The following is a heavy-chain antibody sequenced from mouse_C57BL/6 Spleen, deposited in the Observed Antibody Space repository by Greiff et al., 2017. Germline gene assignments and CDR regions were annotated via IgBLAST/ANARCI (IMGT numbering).Heavy chain of an antibody. D-gene: IGHD2-5*01. CDR1: GFTFSNYW. V-gene: IGHV6-3*01. CDR2: IRLKSDNYAT. Sequence: EVKLVESGGGLVQPGGSMKLSCVASGFTFSNYWMNWVRQSPEKGLEWVAQIRLKSDNYATHYAESVKGRLTISRYDSKSSVYLQMNNLRAEDTGIYYCTGLYYSNCYAMDYWGQGTSVTVSS. J-gene: IGHJ4*01. CDR3: TGLYYSNCYAMDY.